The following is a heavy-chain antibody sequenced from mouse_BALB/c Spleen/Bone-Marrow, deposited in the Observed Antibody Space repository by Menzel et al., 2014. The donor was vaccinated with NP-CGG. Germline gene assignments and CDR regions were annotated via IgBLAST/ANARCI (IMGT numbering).Heavy chain of an antibody. D-gene: IGHD1-1*01. CDR3: TRYGSRGY. J-gene: IGHJ3*02. CDR2: IDPETDNT. Sequence: VKLMESGAELVRPGASVTLSCKASGYTFTDYEMHWVKQTPVHGLEWIGSIDPETDNTVFNQKFKAKATLTADRSSNTASMDLRSLTSEDSAVYYFTRYGSRGYWGQGTLVTVS. V-gene: IGHV1-15*01. CDR1: GYTFTDYE.